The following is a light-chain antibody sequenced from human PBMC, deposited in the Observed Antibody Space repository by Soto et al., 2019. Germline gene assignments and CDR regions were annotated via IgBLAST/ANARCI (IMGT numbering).Light chain of an antibody. V-gene: IGKV1-5*03. CDR1: QTISSW. CDR3: LQDINYPWT. CDR2: KAS. J-gene: IGKJ1*01. Sequence: DIQMTQSPSTLSGSVGDRVTITCRASQTISSWLAWYQQKPGKAPKLLIYKASSLESGVSSRFSGSGSGTDFTLAISSLQPEDSATYYCLQDINYPWTFGQGTKVDI.